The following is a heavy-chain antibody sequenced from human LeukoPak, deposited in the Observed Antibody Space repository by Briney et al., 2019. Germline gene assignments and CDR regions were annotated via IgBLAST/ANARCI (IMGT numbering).Heavy chain of an antibody. D-gene: IGHD2-2*03. Sequence: PSETLSLACTVSGDSISSSNYYWGWIRQPPRKGLEWIGIIHFSGSTDYNPSLQSRVTVSVDTSKNQLSLRLRFVTAADTAIYYCARHGYCSSTSCYPDCWGQGTLVTVSS. V-gene: IGHV4-39*01. J-gene: IGHJ4*02. CDR3: ARHGYCSSTSCYPDC. CDR1: GDSISSSNYY. CDR2: IHFSGST.